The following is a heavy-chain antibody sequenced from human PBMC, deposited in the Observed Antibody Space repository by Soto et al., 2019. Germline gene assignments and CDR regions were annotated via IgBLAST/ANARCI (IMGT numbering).Heavy chain of an antibody. Sequence: SETLSLTCAVSGYSISSGYYWGWIRQPPGKGLEWIGSIYHSGSTYYNPSLKSRVTISVDTSKNQVSLNLTSVTAADTSVYFCARAPYSSHWNQPWQTPRRPGNYGMDVWGQGTTVTVYS. CDR3: ARAPYSSHWNQPWQTPRRPGNYGMDV. CDR2: IYHSGST. J-gene: IGHJ6*02. CDR1: GYSISSGYY. V-gene: IGHV4-38-2*01. D-gene: IGHD1-1*01.